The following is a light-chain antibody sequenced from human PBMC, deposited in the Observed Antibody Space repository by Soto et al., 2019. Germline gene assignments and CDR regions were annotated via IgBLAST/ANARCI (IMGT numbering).Light chain of an antibody. CDR2: SAS. CDR3: QQRYSTLAFP. Sequence: DIQMTQSPSSLSASVGDRVTITCRASQSISRYLNWYQQKPGKAPKLLIYSASSLQSGVPSRFSGSGSGTDCTLTISRLQPEDFATYYCQQRYSTLAFPVGPGTTVDIK. J-gene: IGKJ3*01. V-gene: IGKV1-39*01. CDR1: QSISRY.